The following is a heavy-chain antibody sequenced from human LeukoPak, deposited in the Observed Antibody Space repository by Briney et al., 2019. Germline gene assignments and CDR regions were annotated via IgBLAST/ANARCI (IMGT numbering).Heavy chain of an antibody. Sequence: GGSLRLSCAASGFTFSMYAMNWVRQAPGKGLEWVSGISGSGGSTYCADSVKGRFTISRDNSKNTLNLQMNSLRAEDTAVYHCAKGRESYYYGMDVWGQGTTVTVS. D-gene: IGHD1-26*01. CDR1: GFTFSMYA. CDR3: AKGRESYYYGMDV. J-gene: IGHJ6*02. V-gene: IGHV3-23*01. CDR2: ISGSGGST.